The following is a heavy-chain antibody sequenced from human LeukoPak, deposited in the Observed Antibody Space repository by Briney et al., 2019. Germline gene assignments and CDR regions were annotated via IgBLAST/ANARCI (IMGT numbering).Heavy chain of an antibody. CDR3: ATGLRWPHPLLYFDY. J-gene: IGHJ4*02. CDR1: GYTLTELS. CDR2: FDPEDGET. D-gene: IGHD4-23*01. Sequence: ASVKVSCKVSGYTLTELSMHWVRQAPGKGLEWMGGFDPEDGETIYAQKFQGRVTMTEDTSTDTAYMELSSLRSEDTAVYYCATGLRWPHPLLYFDYWGQGTLVTVSS. V-gene: IGHV1-24*01.